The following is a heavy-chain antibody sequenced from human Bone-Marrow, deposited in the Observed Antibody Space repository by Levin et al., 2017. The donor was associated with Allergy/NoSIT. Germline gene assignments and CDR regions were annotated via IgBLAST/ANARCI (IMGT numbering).Heavy chain of an antibody. Sequence: GWSLRLSCVASGFTFRHYTMNWVRQAPGKGLEWVSCITSSGDSTYYADSVKGRFTISRDNAKNSLYLQLNRLRDEDTAMYYCARDPARGYYDSSGYSGDHWGQGTLVTVSS. CDR1: GFTFRHYT. CDR2: ITSSGDST. V-gene: IGHV3-48*02. D-gene: IGHD3-22*01. CDR3: ARDPARGYYDSSGYSGDH. J-gene: IGHJ4*02.